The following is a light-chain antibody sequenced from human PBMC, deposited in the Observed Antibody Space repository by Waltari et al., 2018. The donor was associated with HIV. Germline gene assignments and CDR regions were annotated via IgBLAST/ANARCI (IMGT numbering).Light chain of an antibody. Sequence: DIVMTQSPDSLAVSLGERRPVNCTSSHNLFCRSPDRNYVACFQKKPGQPPKLLIYWASIRESGVPERFRGSGSMTDFTLTISSLQAEDVAVYYCQQYYSLPLTFGPGTKVDIK. V-gene: IGKV4-1*01. J-gene: IGKJ3*01. CDR1: HNLFCRSPDRNY. CDR3: QQYYSLPLT. CDR2: WAS.